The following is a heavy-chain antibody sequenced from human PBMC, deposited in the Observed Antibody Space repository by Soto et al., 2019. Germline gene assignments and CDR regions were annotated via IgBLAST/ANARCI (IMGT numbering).Heavy chain of an antibody. V-gene: IGHV4-30-4*01. J-gene: IGHJ5*01. CDR3: ARGRYCLTGRCFPNWFDS. D-gene: IGHD7-27*01. CDR2: IYKSATT. CDR1: GDSISNLDYF. Sequence: SETLSLTCSVSGDSISNLDYFWAWIRQPPGQALEYIGYIYKSATTYYNPSFESRVAISIDTSKSQFSLNVTSVTAADTAVYFCARGRYCLTGRCFPNWFDSWGQGALVTVS.